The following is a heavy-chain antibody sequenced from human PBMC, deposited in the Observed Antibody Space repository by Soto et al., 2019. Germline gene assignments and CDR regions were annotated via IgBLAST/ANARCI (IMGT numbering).Heavy chain of an antibody. Sequence: GASAKVSCKASGGTFSSYTISWVRQAPGQGLEWMGRIIPILGIANYAQKFQGRVTITADKSTSTAYMELSSLRSEDTAVYYCARDLIGRGYGYYFDYWGQGTLVTVSS. CDR2: IIPILGIA. CDR1: GGTFSSYT. D-gene: IGHD5-12*01. J-gene: IGHJ4*02. V-gene: IGHV1-69*04. CDR3: ARDLIGRGYGYYFDY.